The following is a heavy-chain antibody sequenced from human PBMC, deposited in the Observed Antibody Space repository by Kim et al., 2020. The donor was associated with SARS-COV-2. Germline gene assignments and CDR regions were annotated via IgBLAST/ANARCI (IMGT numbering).Heavy chain of an antibody. CDR3: ARQQDYYDFWGGYPGYGMDV. J-gene: IGHJ6*02. Sequence: ASVKVSCKASGYTFTGYYMHWVRQAPGQGLEWMGWINPNSGGTNYAQKFQGRVTMTRDTSISTAYMELSRLRSDDTAVYYCARQQDYYDFWGGYPGYGMDVWGQGTTVTVSS. D-gene: IGHD3-3*01. CDR2: INPNSGGT. V-gene: IGHV1-2*02. CDR1: GYTFTGYY.